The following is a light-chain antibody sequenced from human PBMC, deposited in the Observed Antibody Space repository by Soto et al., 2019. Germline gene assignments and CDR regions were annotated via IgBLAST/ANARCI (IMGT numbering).Light chain of an antibody. V-gene: IGKV1-33*01. J-gene: IGKJ4*01. CDR2: DVS. CDR1: QDIKNY. CDR3: QHYDHLPTLT. Sequence: DIQMIQSPSSLSASVGDRVTITCQASQDIKNYLNWYQQKPGKAPKLLIYDVSNLETGVPSRFSGSGSGTNFSLTISSLQHEDVATYYCQHYDHLPTLTFGGGTRVQIK.